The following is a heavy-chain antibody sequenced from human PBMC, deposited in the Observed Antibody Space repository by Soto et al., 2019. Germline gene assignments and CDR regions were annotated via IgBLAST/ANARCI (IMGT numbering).Heavy chain of an antibody. D-gene: IGHD6-13*01. V-gene: IGHV1-69*13. CDR2: IIPTFGTA. J-gene: IGHJ6*02. Sequence: ASVKVSCKASGGTFSSYAISWVRQAPGQGLEWMGGIIPTFGTANYAQKFQGRVTITADESTSTAYMELSSLRSEDTAVYYCARDGWPRSSSSLGYYYYGMDVWGQGTTVTVSS. CDR3: ARDGWPRSSSSLGYYYYGMDV. CDR1: GGTFSSYA.